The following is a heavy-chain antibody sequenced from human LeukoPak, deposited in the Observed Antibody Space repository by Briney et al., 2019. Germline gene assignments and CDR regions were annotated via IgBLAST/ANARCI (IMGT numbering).Heavy chain of an antibody. CDR1: GFAFSSFA. Sequence: GRSLRLSCAASGFAFSSFAMHWVRQAPGKGLEWVSLISYDGITEDYSDSVKGRFTISRDNFKNTLFLQMNSLRDEDTAVYYCARVGRGYSFNVYYFDYWGQGTLVTVSS. V-gene: IGHV3-30*04. D-gene: IGHD5-18*01. J-gene: IGHJ4*02. CDR3: ARVGRGYSFNVYYFDY. CDR2: ISYDGITE.